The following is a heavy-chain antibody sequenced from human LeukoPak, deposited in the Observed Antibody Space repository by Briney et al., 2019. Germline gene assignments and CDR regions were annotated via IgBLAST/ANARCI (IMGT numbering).Heavy chain of an antibody. J-gene: IGHJ4*02. CDR2: IYYSGST. CDR3: ASSPTLLYGSGSYPLDY. CDR1: GGSFSSYY. Sequence: ETLSLTCTVSGGSFSSYYWSWIRQPPGKGLEWIGYIYYSGSTNYNPSLKSRVTISVDTSKNQFSLKLSSVTAADTAVYYCASSPTLLYGSGSYPLDYWGQGTLVTVSS. D-gene: IGHD3-10*01. V-gene: IGHV4-59*01.